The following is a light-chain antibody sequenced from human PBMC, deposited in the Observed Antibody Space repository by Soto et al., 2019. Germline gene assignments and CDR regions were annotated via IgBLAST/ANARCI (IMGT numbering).Light chain of an antibody. CDR1: SSDVGDYNY. CDR2: DVS. Sequence: QSALTQPASVSGSPGQSITISCTGTSSDVGDYNYVSWHQQHPGKAPKVMIYDVSNRPSGVSNRFSGSKSGNTASLTISGLQAEDEADYYCSSYTSSSTLVFGTGTKVTVL. V-gene: IGLV2-14*01. J-gene: IGLJ1*01. CDR3: SSYTSSSTLV.